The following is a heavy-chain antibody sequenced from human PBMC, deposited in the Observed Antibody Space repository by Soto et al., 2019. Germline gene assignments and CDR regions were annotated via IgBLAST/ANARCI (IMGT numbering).Heavy chain of an antibody. Sequence: PGGSLRLSCAASGFTFSSYSMNWVRQAPGKGLEWVSYISSSSSTIYYADSVKGRFTISRDNAKNSLYLQMNSLRAEDTAVYYCARDVDFWSGYPNHFDYWGQGTLVTVSS. J-gene: IGHJ4*02. CDR3: ARDVDFWSGYPNHFDY. D-gene: IGHD3-3*01. V-gene: IGHV3-48*01. CDR1: GFTFSSYS. CDR2: ISSSSSTI.